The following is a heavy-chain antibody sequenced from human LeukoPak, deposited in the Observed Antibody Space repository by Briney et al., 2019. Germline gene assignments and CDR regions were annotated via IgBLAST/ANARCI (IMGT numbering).Heavy chain of an antibody. J-gene: IGHJ4*02. CDR1: GYTFTSYA. CDR3: ARGGDSSGFDY. V-gene: IGHV1-3*01. D-gene: IGHD3-22*01. Sequence: ASVKVSCKASGYTFTSYAMHWVRQAPGQRLEWMGWINAGNGNTKYSQKFQGRVTITGDTSASTAYMELSSLRSEDTAVYYCARGGDSSGFDYWGQGTLVTVSS. CDR2: INAGNGNT.